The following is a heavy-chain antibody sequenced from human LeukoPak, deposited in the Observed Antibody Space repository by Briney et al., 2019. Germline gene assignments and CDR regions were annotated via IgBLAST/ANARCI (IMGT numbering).Heavy chain of an antibody. CDR3: ARVNIAVAGDASDV. V-gene: IGHV4-59*01. CDR2: YTGDT. D-gene: IGHD6-19*01. CDR1: GDSISRFY. J-gene: IGHJ3*01. Sequence: SGTLSLTCSVSGDSISRFYWSWVRRPPGKGLEWIGYTGDTNYNPSLKSRVTISLDASKSQFSLKLSSVTAADTAMYYCARVNIAVAGDASDVWGRGTMVTVSS.